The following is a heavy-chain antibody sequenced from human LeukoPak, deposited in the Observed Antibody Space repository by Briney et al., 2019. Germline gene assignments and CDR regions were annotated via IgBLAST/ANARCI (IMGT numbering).Heavy chain of an antibody. CDR3: ARIIYDSSGYYPSGAFDI. CDR1: GGSISSYY. D-gene: IGHD3-22*01. V-gene: IGHV4-4*07. CDR2: IYTSGST. J-gene: IGHJ3*02. Sequence: SETLSLTCTTSGGSISSYYWSWIRQPAGKGLEWIGRIYTSGSTNYNPSLKSRVTMSVDTSKNQFSLKLSSVTAADTAMYYCARIIYDSSGYYPSGAFDIWGQGTMVTVSS.